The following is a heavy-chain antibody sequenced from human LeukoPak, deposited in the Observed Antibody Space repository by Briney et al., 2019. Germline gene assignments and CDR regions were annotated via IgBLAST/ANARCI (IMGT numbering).Heavy chain of an antibody. CDR1: GFTFSSYS. V-gene: IGHV3-21*01. CDR2: ISSSSSYI. CDR3: AKDGGGGYAANGY. Sequence: GGSLRLSCAASGFTFSSYSMNWVRQAPGKGLEWVSSISSSSSYIYYADSVKGRFTISRDNSKNTLYLQMNSLRAEDTAVYYCAKDGGGGYAANGYWGQGTLVTVSS. J-gene: IGHJ4*02. D-gene: IGHD5-12*01.